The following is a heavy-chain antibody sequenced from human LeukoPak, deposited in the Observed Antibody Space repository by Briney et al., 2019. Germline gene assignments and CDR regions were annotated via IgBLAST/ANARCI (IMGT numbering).Heavy chain of an antibody. CDR1: GGSISSGSYY. D-gene: IGHD2-2*01. J-gene: IGHJ5*02. CDR2: IYTSGST. CDR3: ARERLTVGYCSSTSCYPPYNWFDP. V-gene: IGHV4-61*02. Sequence: PSQTLSLTCTVSGGSISSGSYYWSWIRQPAGKGLEWIGRIYTSGSTNYNPYLKSRVTISVDTSKSQFSLKLSSVTAADTAVYYCARERLTVGYCSSTSCYPPYNWFDPWGQGTLVTVSS.